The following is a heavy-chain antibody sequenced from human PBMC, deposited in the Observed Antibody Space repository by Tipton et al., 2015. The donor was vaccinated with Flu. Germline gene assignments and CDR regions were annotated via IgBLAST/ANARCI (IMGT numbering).Heavy chain of an antibody. J-gene: IGHJ4*02. V-gene: IGHV3-7*01. CDR2: IKEDGSEI. CDR1: GFNFRLYW. D-gene: IGHD3-9*01. CDR3: ARGRTRYFDWDFDF. Sequence: SLRLSCAASGFNFRLYWMGWVRQAPGKGPQWVANIKEDGSEIHYVDSVKGRFTISRDTAKNSLYLQMNSLRGEDTAVYYCARGRTRYFDWDFDFWGQGTLVTVSS.